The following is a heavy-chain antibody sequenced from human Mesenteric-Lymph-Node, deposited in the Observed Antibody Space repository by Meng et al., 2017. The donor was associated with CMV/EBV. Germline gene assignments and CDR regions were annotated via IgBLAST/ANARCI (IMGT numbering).Heavy chain of an antibody. J-gene: IGHJ5*02. CDR1: GDPINNYY. V-gene: IGHV4-59*01. D-gene: IGHD1-26*01. CDR2: IYYIGST. Sequence: GSLRLSCTVSGDPINNYYWTWIRQPPGKGLEWIGYIYYIGSTDYNPSLRRRVTISLDTSKNQFSLKLTSVTAADTAVYYCARVYGSYQTGWFDPWGQGTLVTVSS. CDR3: ARVYGSYQTGWFDP.